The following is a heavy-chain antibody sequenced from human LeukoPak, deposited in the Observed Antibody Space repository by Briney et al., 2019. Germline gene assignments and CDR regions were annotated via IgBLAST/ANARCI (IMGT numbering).Heavy chain of an antibody. CDR3: ARKLSYYYGMDV. J-gene: IGHJ6*02. CDR1: GFTFSSYS. V-gene: IGHV3-21*01. Sequence: GGSLRLSCAASGFTFSSYSMNWVRQAPGKGLEWVSSISSSSSYIYYADPVKGRFTISRDNAKNSLYLQMNSLRAEDTAVYYCARKLSYYYGMDVWGQGTTVTVSS. CDR2: ISSSSSYI.